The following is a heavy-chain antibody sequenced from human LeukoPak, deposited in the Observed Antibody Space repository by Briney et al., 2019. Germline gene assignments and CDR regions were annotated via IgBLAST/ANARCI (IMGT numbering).Heavy chain of an antibody. CDR3: ASGQGYQLLNWVVFDP. CDR1: GGTFSSYA. Sequence: VASVKVSCKASGGTFSSYAISWVRQAPGQGLEWMGGIIPIFGTANYAQKFQGRVTITADESTSTAYMELSSLRSEDTAVYYCASGQGYQLLNWVVFDPWGQGTLVTVSS. J-gene: IGHJ5*02. V-gene: IGHV1-69*13. CDR2: IIPIFGTA. D-gene: IGHD2-2*01.